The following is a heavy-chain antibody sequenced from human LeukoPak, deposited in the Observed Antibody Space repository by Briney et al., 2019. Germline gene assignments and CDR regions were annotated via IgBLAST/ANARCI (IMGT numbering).Heavy chain of an antibody. Sequence: GASVKVSCKASGYTFTSYDINWVRQATGQGLEWMGWMNPNSGNTGYAQKFQGRVTITRNTSISTAYMELSSLRSEDTAVYYCARDGDDYGAAEYFQHWGQGTLVTVSS. D-gene: IGHD4-17*01. CDR2: MNPNSGNT. CDR3: ARDGDDYGAAEYFQH. V-gene: IGHV1-8*03. CDR1: GYTFTSYD. J-gene: IGHJ1*01.